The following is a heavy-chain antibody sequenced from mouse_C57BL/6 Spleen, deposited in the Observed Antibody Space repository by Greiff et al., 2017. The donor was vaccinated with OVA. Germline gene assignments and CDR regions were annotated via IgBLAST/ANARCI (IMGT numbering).Heavy chain of an antibody. CDR2: IHPNSGST. Sequence: QVQLQQPGAELVKPGASVKLSCKASGYTFTSYWMHWVKQRPGQGLEWIGMIHPNSGSTNYNEKFKSKATLTVDKSSSTAYMQLSSLTSEDSAVYYCARWSAWFAYWGQGTLVTVSA. V-gene: IGHV1-64*01. J-gene: IGHJ3*01. CDR3: ARWSAWFAY. CDR1: GYTFTSYW.